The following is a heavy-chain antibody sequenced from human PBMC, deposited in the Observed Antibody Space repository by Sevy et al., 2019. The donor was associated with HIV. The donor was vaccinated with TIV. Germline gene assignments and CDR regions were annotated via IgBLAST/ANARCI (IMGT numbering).Heavy chain of an antibody. CDR2: INSDGSST. Sequence: GGSLRLSCAASGFTFSSYWMHWVRQAPGKGLVWVSRINSDGSSTSYADSVKGRFTISRDNAKNTLYLQMNSLRAEDTAVYYCARGNPFREYAPTHNWFDPWGQGTLVTVSS. CDR3: ARGNPFREYAPTHNWFDP. V-gene: IGHV3-74*01. J-gene: IGHJ5*02. CDR1: GFTFSSYW. D-gene: IGHD3-16*01.